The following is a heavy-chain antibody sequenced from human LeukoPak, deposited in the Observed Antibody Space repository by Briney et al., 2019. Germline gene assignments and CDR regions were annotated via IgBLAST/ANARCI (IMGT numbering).Heavy chain of an antibody. J-gene: IGHJ4*02. V-gene: IGHV1-8*03. Sequence: AAVKVSCKASGYTFTNYDINWVRQATGQGLEWMGWMNPNSDNTGYAQKFQGRVTITRDTSINTAYMDLGSLSSEDTAVYYCSRGGGYYDRSAKYFIRPPEYWGQGTLVTVSS. CDR1: GYTFTNYD. CDR3: SRGGGYYDRSAKYFIRPPEY. CDR2: MNPNSDNT. D-gene: IGHD3-22*01.